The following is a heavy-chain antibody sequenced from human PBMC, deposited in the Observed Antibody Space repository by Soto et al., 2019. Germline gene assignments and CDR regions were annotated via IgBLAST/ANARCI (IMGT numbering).Heavy chain of an antibody. V-gene: IGHV3-9*01. CDR1: GFSFDDYA. J-gene: IGHJ6*03. CDR2: ITWNSGSI. Sequence: EVQVVESGGGLVQPGRSLRLSCAASGFSFDDYAMRWVRQAPGKGLEWISGITWNSGSIEYADSVKGRFTISRDNAKNSLYLQMNSLRVEDTALYYCAKETLQLVTPGSYYFYFMDVWGKGTTVTVSS. D-gene: IGHD2-21*02. CDR3: AKETLQLVTPGSYYFYFMDV.